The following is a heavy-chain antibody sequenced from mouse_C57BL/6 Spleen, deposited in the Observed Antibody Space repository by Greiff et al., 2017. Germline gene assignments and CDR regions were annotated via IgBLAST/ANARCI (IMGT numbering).Heavy chain of an antibody. CDR3: AREEEYYFDY. CDR2: IYPGGGYT. CDR1: GYTFTNYW. V-gene: IGHV1-63*01. Sequence: QVQLQQSGAELVRPGTSVKMSCKASGYTFTNYWIGWAKQRPGHGLEWIGDIYPGGGYTNYNEKFKGKATLTADKSSSTAYMQFSSLTSEDSAIYYGAREEEYYFDYWGQGTTLTVSS. J-gene: IGHJ2*01.